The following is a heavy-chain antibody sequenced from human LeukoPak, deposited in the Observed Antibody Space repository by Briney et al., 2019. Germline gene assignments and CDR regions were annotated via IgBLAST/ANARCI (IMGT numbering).Heavy chain of an antibody. CDR2: INPTGGT. D-gene: IGHD3-3*01. CDR3: ARDLVWSRSH. V-gene: IGHV1-2*02. CDR1: GYTFTGHY. Sequence: GASVKLSCKASGYTFTGHYMNWVRLAPGQGLEWMGWINPTGGTTYAPKFQDRVTITRDTYINTAYMELSGLRPDDTAVYFCARDLVWSRSHGGQGTRVTVSS. J-gene: IGHJ4*02.